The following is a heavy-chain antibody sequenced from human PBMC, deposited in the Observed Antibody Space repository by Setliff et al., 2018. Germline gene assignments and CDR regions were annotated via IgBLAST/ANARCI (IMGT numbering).Heavy chain of an antibody. Sequence: PSETLSLTCTVPGYSISSGYYWGWIRQPPGKGLEWIGNMYQSGTTYYNAALQSRVTLSIDTSKNHFSLKVSSVTAADTAVYYCARAASGNSKYYFDYWGQGTLVTV. CDR1: GYSISSGYY. J-gene: IGHJ4*02. CDR2: MYQSGTT. D-gene: IGHD3-3*01. V-gene: IGHV4-38-2*02. CDR3: ARAASGNSKYYFDY.